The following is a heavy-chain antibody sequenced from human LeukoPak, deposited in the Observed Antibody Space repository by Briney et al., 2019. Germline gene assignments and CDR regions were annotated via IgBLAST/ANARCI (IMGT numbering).Heavy chain of an antibody. CDR1: GFIFSSYG. J-gene: IGHJ4*02. D-gene: IGHD5-12*01. CDR3: AKAWMMYYFDY. V-gene: IGHV3-30*02. CDR2: LRYDGSVK. Sequence: PGRSLRLSCAASGFIFSSYGMHWVRQAPGKGLEWVAFLRYDGSVKNYADSVKGRFTISRDNSKNTLYLQMNSLRPEDTAVYYCAKAWMMYYFDYWAQGTLVTVSS.